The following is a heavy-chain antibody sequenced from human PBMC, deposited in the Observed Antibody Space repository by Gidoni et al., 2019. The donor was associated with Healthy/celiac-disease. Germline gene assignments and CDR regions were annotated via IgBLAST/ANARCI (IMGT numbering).Heavy chain of an antibody. Sequence: EVQLVESGGGLVQPGRSLRLSCAASGFTFDDYAMHWVSGISWNSGSIGYADSVKGRFTISRDNAKNSLYLQMNSLRAEDTALYYCAKDIGPSIAAAGVDYWGQGTLVTVSS. CDR1: GFTFDDYA. CDR2: ISWNSGSI. J-gene: IGHJ4*02. D-gene: IGHD6-13*01. CDR3: AKDIGPSIAAAGVDY. V-gene: IGHV3-9*01.